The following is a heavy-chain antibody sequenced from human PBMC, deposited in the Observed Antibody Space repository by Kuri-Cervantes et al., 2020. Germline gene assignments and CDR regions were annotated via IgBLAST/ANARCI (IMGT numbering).Heavy chain of an antibody. V-gene: IGHV3-33*01. J-gene: IGHJ6*02. CDR2: IWYDGSNK. CDR3: AREYCSSTSCSPYYYYGMDV. D-gene: IGHD2-2*01. CDR1: GFTFSSYG. Sequence: GESLKISCAASGFTFSSYGMHWVRQAPGKGLEWVAVIWYDGSNKYYADSVKGRFTISRDNAKNSLYLQMNSLRAEDTAVYYCAREYCSSTSCSPYYYYGMDVWGQGTTVTVSS.